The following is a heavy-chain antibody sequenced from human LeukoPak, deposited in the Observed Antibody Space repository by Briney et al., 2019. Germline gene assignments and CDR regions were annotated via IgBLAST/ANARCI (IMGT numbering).Heavy chain of an antibody. D-gene: IGHD3-10*01. CDR1: GFTFSSYS. Sequence: GGSLRLSCAASGFTFSSYSVNWVRQAPGKGLEWVSSISSSSSYIYYADSVKGRFTISRDNAKNSLYLQMNSLRAEDTAVYYCARDHYYGSGSYLFDYWGQGTLVTVSS. CDR2: ISSSSSYI. CDR3: ARDHYYGSGSYLFDY. J-gene: IGHJ4*02. V-gene: IGHV3-21*01.